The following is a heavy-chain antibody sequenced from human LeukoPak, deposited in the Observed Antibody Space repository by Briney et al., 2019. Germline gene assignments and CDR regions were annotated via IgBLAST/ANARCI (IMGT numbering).Heavy chain of an antibody. D-gene: IGHD3-3*01. Sequence: PGRSLRLSCAASGFTFDDYAMHWVRQAPGKGLEWVSGISWNSGSIGYADSVKGRFTISRDNAKNSLYLQMNSLRAEDTAVYYCARDQVRFLEWTNYWYFDLWGRGTLVTVSS. V-gene: IGHV3-9*01. CDR3: ARDQVRFLEWTNYWYFDL. CDR1: GFTFDDYA. J-gene: IGHJ2*01. CDR2: ISWNSGSI.